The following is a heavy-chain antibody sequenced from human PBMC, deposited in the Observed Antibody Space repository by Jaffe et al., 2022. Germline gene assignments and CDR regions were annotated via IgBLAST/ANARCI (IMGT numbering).Heavy chain of an antibody. CDR3: TRERYFDWLWSYFDY. V-gene: IGHV3-49*04. CDR1: GFTFGDYA. CDR2: IRSKAYGGTT. Sequence: EVQLVESGGGLVQPGRSLRLSCTASGFTFGDYAMSWVRQAPGKGLEWVGFIRSKAYGGTTEYAASVKGRFTISRDDSKSIAYLQMNSLKTEDTAVYYCTRERYFDWLWSYFDYWGQGTLVTVSS. D-gene: IGHD3-9*01. J-gene: IGHJ4*02.